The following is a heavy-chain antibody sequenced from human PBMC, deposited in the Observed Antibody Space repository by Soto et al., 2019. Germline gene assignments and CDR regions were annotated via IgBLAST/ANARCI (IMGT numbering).Heavy chain of an antibody. J-gene: IGHJ6*03. CDR1: GGSFSGYY. V-gene: IGHV4-34*01. CDR2: INHSGST. CDR3: ARGLDWPRYFWSGYYAPAYYYYMDV. D-gene: IGHD3-3*01. Sequence: SETLSLTCAVYGGSFSGYYWSWIRQPPGKGLEWIGEINHSGSTNYNPSLKSRVTISVDTSKNQFSLKLSSVTAADTAVYYCARGLDWPRYFWSGYYAPAYYYYMDVWGKGTTLTVSS.